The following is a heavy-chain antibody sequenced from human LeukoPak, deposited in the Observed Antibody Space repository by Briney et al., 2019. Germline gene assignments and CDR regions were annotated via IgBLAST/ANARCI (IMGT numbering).Heavy chain of an antibody. D-gene: IGHD2-21*02. CDR1: GGSISRYY. J-gene: IGHJ4*02. V-gene: IGHV4-59*01. Sequence: SETLSLTCTVSGGSISRYYWSWIRQPPGKGLEWIGYIYYSGSTNYNPSLKSRVTISVDTSKNQFSLKLSSVTAADTAVYYCARTYPDCDYWGQGTLVTVSS. CDR2: IYYSGST. CDR3: ARTYPDCDY.